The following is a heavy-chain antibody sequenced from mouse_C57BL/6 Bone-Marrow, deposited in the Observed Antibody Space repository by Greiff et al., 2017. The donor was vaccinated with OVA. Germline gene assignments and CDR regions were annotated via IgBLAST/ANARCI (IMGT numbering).Heavy chain of an antibody. V-gene: IGHV5-16*01. Sequence: EVKLVESEGGLVQPGSSMKLSCTASGFTFSDYYMAWVRQVPEKGLEWVANINSDGSSTYYLDSLKSRFIISRDNAKNILYLQMSSLKSEDTATDYCAREGDSPLAMDYWGQGTSVTVSS. J-gene: IGHJ4*01. CDR1: GFTFSDYY. D-gene: IGHD2-12*01. CDR3: AREGDSPLAMDY. CDR2: INSDGSST.